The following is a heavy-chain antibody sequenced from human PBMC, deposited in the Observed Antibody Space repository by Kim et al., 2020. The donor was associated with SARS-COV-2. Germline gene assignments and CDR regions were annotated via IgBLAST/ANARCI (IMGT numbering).Heavy chain of an antibody. Sequence: SETLSLTCTVSGGSISSYYWSWIRQPPGKGLEWIGYIYYSGSTNYNPSLKSRVTISVDTSKNQFSLKLSSVTAADTAVYYCARGQEQQLVGELDYWGQGTLVTVSS. J-gene: IGHJ4*02. CDR3: ARGQEQQLVGELDY. CDR2: IYYSGST. D-gene: IGHD6-13*01. CDR1: GGSISSYY. V-gene: IGHV4-59*13.